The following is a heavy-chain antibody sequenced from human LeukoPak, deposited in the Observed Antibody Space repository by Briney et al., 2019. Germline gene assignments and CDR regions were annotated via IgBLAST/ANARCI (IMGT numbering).Heavy chain of an antibody. CDR3: PKDSSADDSSGYSYYSDY. V-gene: IGHV3-23*01. Sequence: GGSLRLSCAASGFTFSGSGMNWVRQAPGRGLEWVSAISGSGGSTYHEDAGEGLFTIYRDNSKNTLYLKMNRRSAEDTAVYYCPKDSSADDSSGYSYYSDYWGQGPLVTVSS. CDR2: ISGSGGST. CDR1: GFTFSGSG. D-gene: IGHD3-22*01. J-gene: IGHJ4*02.